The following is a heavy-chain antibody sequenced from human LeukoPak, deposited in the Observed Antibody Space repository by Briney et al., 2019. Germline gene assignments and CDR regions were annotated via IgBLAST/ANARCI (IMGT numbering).Heavy chain of an antibody. CDR1: GFTFSSYA. J-gene: IGHJ4*02. CDR3: ARDLPDGGSYFDY. V-gene: IGHV3-30-3*01. CDR2: ISYDGSNK. Sequence: GGPLRLSCAASGFTFSSYAMHWVRQAPGKGLEWVAVISYDGSNKYYADSVKGRFTISRDNSKNTLYLQMNSLRAEDTAVYYCARDLPDGGSYFDYWGQGTLVTVSS. D-gene: IGHD2-15*01.